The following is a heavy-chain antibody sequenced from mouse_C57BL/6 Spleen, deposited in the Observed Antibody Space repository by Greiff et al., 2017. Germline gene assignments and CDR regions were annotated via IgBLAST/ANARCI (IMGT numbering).Heavy chain of an antibody. V-gene: IGHV5-16*01. Sequence: EVMLVESEGGLVQPGSSMKLSCTASGFTFSDYYMAWVRQVPEKGLEWVANINYDGSSTYYLDSLKSRFIISRDNAKNILYLQMSSLKSEDTATYYCAREDDDGGYFDYWGQGTTLTVSS. CDR2: INYDGSST. D-gene: IGHD2-4*01. CDR1: GFTFSDYY. J-gene: IGHJ2*01. CDR3: AREDDDGGYFDY.